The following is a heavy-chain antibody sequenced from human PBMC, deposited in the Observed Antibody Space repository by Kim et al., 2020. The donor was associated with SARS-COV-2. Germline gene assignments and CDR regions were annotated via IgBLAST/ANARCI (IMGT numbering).Heavy chain of an antibody. V-gene: IGHV3-23*01. Sequence: GGSLRLSCADSGFTFSSYAMSWVRQAPGKGLEWVSAISGSGGSTYYADSVKGRFTISRDNSKNTLYLQMNSLRAEDTAVYYCAKDVKGRGSGSYSFDYWGQGTLVTVSS. D-gene: IGHD3-10*01. CDR3: AKDVKGRGSGSYSFDY. CDR1: GFTFSSYA. CDR2: ISGSGGST. J-gene: IGHJ4*02.